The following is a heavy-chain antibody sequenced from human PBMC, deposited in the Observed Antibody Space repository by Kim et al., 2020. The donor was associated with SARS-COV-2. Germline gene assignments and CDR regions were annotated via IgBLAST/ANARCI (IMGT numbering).Heavy chain of an antibody. D-gene: IGHD6-19*01. CDR3: ARPLDSSSWSDGVDI. Sequence: GESLKISCRGSGYRFISQWIGWVRQMPGQGLEWMGFIYSSDSDTRYSPSFQGQVTISADKYINTAYLQWSSLKASEPAMYYCARPLDSSSWSDGVDIWGQ. J-gene: IGHJ3*02. CDR2: IYSSDSDT. CDR1: GYRFISQW. V-gene: IGHV5-51*01.